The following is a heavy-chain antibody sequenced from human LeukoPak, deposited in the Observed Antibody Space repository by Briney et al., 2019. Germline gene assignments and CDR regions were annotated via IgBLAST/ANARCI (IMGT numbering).Heavy chain of an antibody. CDR3: ARVPRSYYYGSGSYYDY. Sequence: GGSLRLSCAASGFTFSSYDMHWVRQATGKGLEWVSAIGTAGDTYYPGSVKGRFTISRENAKNSLYLQMNSLRAEDTAVYYCARVPRSYYYGSGSYYDYWGQGTLVTVSS. D-gene: IGHD3-10*01. CDR1: GFTFSSYD. CDR2: IGTAGDT. V-gene: IGHV3-13*01. J-gene: IGHJ4*02.